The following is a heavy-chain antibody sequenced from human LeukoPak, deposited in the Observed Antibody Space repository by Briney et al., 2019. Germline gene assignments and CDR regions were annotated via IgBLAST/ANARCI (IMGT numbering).Heavy chain of an antibody. V-gene: IGHV1-46*01. CDR2: INPSCGST. CDR1: GYTFTSYY. CDR3: ARDGGKYYYDSSGYYPEYYFDY. D-gene: IGHD3-22*01. J-gene: IGHJ4*02. Sequence: ASVKVSCKASGYTFTSYYMHWVRQAPGQGLEWMGIINPSCGSTSYAQKSQGRVTMTRDMSTSTVYMELSSLRSEDTAVYYCARDGGKYYYDSSGYYPEYYFDYWGQGTLVTVSS.